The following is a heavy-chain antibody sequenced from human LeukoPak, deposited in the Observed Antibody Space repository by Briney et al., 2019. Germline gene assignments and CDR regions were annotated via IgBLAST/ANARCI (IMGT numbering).Heavy chain of an antibody. CDR2: IYHSGST. V-gene: IGHV4-30-2*01. D-gene: IGHD6-19*01. CDR3: ARGGGSGWSNWFDP. CDR1: GGSISSGGYS. Sequence: SQTLSLTCAVSGGSISSGGYSWSWIRQPPGKGLEWIGYIYHSGSTYYNPSLKSRVTISVDRSKNQFSLKLSSVTAADTAVYYCARGGGSGWSNWFDPWGQGTLVTVSS. J-gene: IGHJ5*02.